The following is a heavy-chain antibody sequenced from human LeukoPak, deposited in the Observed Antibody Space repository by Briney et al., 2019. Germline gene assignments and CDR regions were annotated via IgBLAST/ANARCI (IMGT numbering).Heavy chain of an antibody. CDR2: INTEGTVT. Sequence: GGSLRLSCAASRFTFSKYWMLWVRHAPGKGLESVSRINTEGTVTTYADSVKGRFTVSRDNADNTMFLQMNSVRDEDTAVYYCATKQWLAPPPDSWGQGTPVTVSS. D-gene: IGHD6-19*01. V-gene: IGHV3-74*01. CDR1: RFTFSKYW. CDR3: ATKQWLAPPPDS. J-gene: IGHJ4*02.